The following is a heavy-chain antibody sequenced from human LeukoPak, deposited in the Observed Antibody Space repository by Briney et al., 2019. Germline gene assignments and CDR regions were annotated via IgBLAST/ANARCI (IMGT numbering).Heavy chain of an antibody. CDR3: ARDRKGATGY. D-gene: IGHD1-26*01. V-gene: IGHV4-34*01. Sequence: GSLRLSCAASGFTFSGYAMSWVRQPPGKGLEWVGEIHHSGSTNYNASLKSRVTISVDTSKKKFSLKQSSVTAADTTVYYCARDRKGATGYGGQGTRVTVSS. J-gene: IGHJ4*02. CDR1: GFTFSGYA. CDR2: IHHSGST.